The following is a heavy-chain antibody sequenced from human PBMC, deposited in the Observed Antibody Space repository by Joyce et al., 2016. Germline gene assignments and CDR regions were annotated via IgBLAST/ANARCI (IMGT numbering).Heavy chain of an antibody. J-gene: IGHJ5*02. V-gene: IGHV3-23*01. CDR2: IIGRGTDT. CDR3: AKDLTTVTTWGNWFDT. CDR1: GFTFSSYA. Sequence: EVQLLESGGGLVQPGGSLRLACAASGFTFSSYAMSWVRQSPGKGLEWVSGIIGRGTDTFYADSVKGRFTISRDNSEKMLYLQMNSLRVEDTAVYYCAKDLTTVTTWGNWFDTWGQGTLVTVSS. D-gene: IGHD4-11*01.